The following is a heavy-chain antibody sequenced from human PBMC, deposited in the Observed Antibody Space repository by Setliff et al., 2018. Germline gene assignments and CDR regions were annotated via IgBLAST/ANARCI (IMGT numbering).Heavy chain of an antibody. Sequence: PRLSCGASGFTFFNHAMHWVRQTPGKGLEWVAMIWSDGIIKYYGASVKGRFTVSRDNSEKMVYLEMNTLGAEDTALYYCVTDPPGSGWSFDSWGQGTLVTVSS. D-gene: IGHD6-19*01. CDR1: GFTFFNHA. CDR3: VTDPPGSGWSFDS. J-gene: IGHJ4*02. V-gene: IGHV3-33*03. CDR2: IWSDGIIK.